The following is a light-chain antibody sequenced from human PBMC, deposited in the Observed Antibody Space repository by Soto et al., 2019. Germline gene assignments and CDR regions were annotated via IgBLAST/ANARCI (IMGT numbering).Light chain of an antibody. Sequence: DIQMIQSPSTLSASVGDRVTITCRASQDIGTWLAWYQQKQEKAPKXLIYRASHLESGVPSRFSASVSGTGGTITISSLRPDDGETYYGQQYHYYAYTFGPGTKVEIK. V-gene: IGKV1-5*03. CDR1: QDIGTW. J-gene: IGKJ4*02. CDR3: QQYHYYAYT. CDR2: RAS.